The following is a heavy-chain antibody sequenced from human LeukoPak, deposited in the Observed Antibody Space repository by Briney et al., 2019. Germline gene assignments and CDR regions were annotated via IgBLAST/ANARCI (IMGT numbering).Heavy chain of an antibody. CDR3: AKRRADYYGSGRGLNYFDY. D-gene: IGHD3-10*01. CDR2: ISGGGTTI. CDR1: GFTFSSYE. J-gene: IGHJ4*02. V-gene: IGHV3-48*03. Sequence: PGGSLRLSCAASGFTFSSYEMNWVRQAPGKGLEWVSYISGGGTTIYFADSVKGRFTISRDNSKNTLYLQMNSLRAEDTAVYYCAKRRADYYGSGRGLNYFDYWGQGTLVTVSS.